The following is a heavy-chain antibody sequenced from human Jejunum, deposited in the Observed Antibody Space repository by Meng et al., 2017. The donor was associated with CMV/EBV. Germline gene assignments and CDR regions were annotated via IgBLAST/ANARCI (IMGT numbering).Heavy chain of an antibody. CDR2: ISPSGNI. D-gene: IGHD3-22*01. Sequence: VHPTERGPGLVRPSATLPLTCTVAGDSISNFFWSWIRQPAGKKLEWIGRISPSGNINYIPSLKGRVTMSLDTSNNQIFLNLTSVTAADTALYYCARGESRGYYYFDYWGQGILVTVSS. V-gene: IGHV4-4*07. J-gene: IGHJ4*02. CDR1: GDSISNFF. CDR3: ARGESRGYYYFDY.